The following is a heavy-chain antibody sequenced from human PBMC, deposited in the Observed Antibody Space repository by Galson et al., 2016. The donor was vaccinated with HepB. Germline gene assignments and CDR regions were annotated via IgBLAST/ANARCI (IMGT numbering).Heavy chain of an antibody. D-gene: IGHD1-14*01. V-gene: IGHV3-30-3*02. CDR2: ISYLGISQ. CDR1: GYTFSSYI. Sequence: SLRLSCAASGYTFSSYIIHWVRQAPGKGLEWVPVISYLGISQDYADSVKGRFTISRDDSKNTLYLQLNGLRPEDTAVYYCARAGGTTSIFAFDLWGRGTLVTVSS. CDR3: ARAGGTTSIFAFDL. J-gene: IGHJ3*01.